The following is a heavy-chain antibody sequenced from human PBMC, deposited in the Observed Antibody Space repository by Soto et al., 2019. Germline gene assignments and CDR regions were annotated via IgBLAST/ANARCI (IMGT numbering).Heavy chain of an antibody. CDR1: GGSISSYY. D-gene: IGHD3-22*01. CDR3: ARATRKTYYASSGYYYFDY. CDR2: IYYSGST. J-gene: IGHJ4*02. Sequence: SETLSLTCTVSGGSISSYYWSWIRQPPGKGLEWIGYIYYSGSTNYNPSLKSRVTISVDTSKNQFSLKLSSVTAADTAVYYCARATRKTYYASSGYYYFDYWGQGTLATVSS. V-gene: IGHV4-59*01.